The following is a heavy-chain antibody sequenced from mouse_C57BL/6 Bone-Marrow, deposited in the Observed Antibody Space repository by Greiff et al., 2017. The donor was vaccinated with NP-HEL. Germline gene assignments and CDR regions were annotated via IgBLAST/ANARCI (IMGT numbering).Heavy chain of an antibody. CDR3: TPCTPVDWYFDV. Sequence: VQLQQSGAELVRPGASVKLSCTASGFNINDYYMHWVKQRPEQGLEWIGRIDPEGGDTEYAAKFQGKATMTEDTSSNTAYLQLSSLTSEDTAVYYCTPCTPVDWYFDVWGTGTTVTVSS. D-gene: IGHD1-1*01. V-gene: IGHV14-1*01. CDR2: IDPEGGDT. CDR1: GFNINDYY. J-gene: IGHJ1*03.